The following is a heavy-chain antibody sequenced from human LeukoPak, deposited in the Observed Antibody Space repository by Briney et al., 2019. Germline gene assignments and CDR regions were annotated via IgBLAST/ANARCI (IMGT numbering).Heavy chain of an antibody. V-gene: IGHV3-74*01. Sequence: GGSLRLSCAASGFTFSSYWMHWVRQAPGKGLVWVSRINSDGSSTSYADSVKGRFTISRDNAKNTLYLQMDSLRAEDTAVYYCARANYYGSGRAAFDIWGQGTMVTVSS. J-gene: IGHJ3*02. CDR2: INSDGSST. CDR1: GFTFSSYW. D-gene: IGHD3-10*01. CDR3: ARANYYGSGRAAFDI.